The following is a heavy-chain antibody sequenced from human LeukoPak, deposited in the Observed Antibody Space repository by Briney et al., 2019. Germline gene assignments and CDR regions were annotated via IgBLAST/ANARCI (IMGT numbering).Heavy chain of an antibody. CDR2: IDYHGNT. V-gene: IGHV4-59*11. CDR3: ATASGRSFWLDP. CDR1: GGSIGTLY. J-gene: IGHJ5*02. D-gene: IGHD2-15*01. Sequence: PSETLSLTCIVSGGSIGTLYWNWIRQVPGKGLEWIAFIDYHGNTKYKSSLKSRVTMSVDTSVDQVSLRLTSVTAADTAIYFCATASGRSFWLDPWGQGRLVTVSS.